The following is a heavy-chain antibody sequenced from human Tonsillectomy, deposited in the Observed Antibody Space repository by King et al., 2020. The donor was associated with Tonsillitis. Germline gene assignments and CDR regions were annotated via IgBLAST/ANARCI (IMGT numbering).Heavy chain of an antibody. CDR2: THPGDSDT. D-gene: IGHD3-16*01. V-gene: IGHV5-51*03. CDR3: ARLEGGSPYYYYYMDV. J-gene: IGHJ6*03. CDR1: GYSFSTYW. Sequence: VQLVQSGAEVKKPGDSLKISCRGTGYSFSTYWIGWVRQMPGKGLEWMGITHPGDSDTRYSPSFQGQVTISADKSLDTAYMQWSSLKASDTAIYYCARLEGGSPYYYYYMDVWGKGTTVTVSS.